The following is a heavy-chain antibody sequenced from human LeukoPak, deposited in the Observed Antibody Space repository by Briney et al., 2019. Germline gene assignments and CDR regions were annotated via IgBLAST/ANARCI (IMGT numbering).Heavy chain of an antibody. D-gene: IGHD6-6*01. CDR3: ASLPVVIAARRRPLNWFDP. CDR2: INHSGST. CDR1: GGSFSGYY. Sequence: SETLSLTCAVYGGSFSGYYWSWIRQPPGKGLEWIGEINHSGSTNYNPSLKGRVTISVDTSKNQFSLKLSSVTAADTAVYYCASLPVVIAARRRPLNWFDPWGQGTLVTVSS. V-gene: IGHV4-34*01. J-gene: IGHJ5*02.